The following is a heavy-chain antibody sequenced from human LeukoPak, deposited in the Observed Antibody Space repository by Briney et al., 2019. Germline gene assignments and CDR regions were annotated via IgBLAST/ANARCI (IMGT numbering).Heavy chain of an antibody. Sequence: SATLSLTCTVSGGSISNYYWNWIRQPPGKGLEWIGYIYYTGNTYYNPSLKSRVTISVDTSKNQFSLKLSSVTAADTAVYYCARVEFSLFDYWGQGTLVTVSS. CDR2: IYYTGNT. V-gene: IGHV4-59*12. CDR3: ARVEFSLFDY. CDR1: GGSISNYY. J-gene: IGHJ4*02. D-gene: IGHD3-3*01.